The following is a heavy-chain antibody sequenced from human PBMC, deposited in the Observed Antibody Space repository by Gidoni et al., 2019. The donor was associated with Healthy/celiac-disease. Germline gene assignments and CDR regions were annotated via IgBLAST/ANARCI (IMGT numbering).Heavy chain of an antibody. CDR1: GVSFSGYS. J-gene: IGHJ4*02. D-gene: IGHD6-19*01. CDR3: ARGRGSGWSHPTYYFDY. Sequence: QVQLQQWRAGLLKPSETLSLTCAVSGVSFSGYSWSWNRQPPGKGREWIGEINHSRSTNYHPSLKHRVTISVDTSKNQFSLKRSSVTAADTAVYYCARGRGSGWSHPTYYFDYWGQGTLVTVSS. CDR2: INHSRST. V-gene: IGHV4-34*01.